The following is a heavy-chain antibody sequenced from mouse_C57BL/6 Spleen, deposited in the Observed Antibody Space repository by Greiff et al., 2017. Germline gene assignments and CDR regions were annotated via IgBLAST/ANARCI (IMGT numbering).Heavy chain of an antibody. CDR2: IYPGSGNT. CDR3: ARESNFDD. J-gene: IGHJ2*01. V-gene: IGHV1-76*01. CDR1: GYTFTDYY. Sequence: QVQLQQSGAELVRPGASVKLSCKASGYTFTDYYINWVKQRPGQGLEWIARIYPGSGNTYYNEKFKGKATLTAEKSSSTAYMQLSSLTSEDSAVYFCARESNFDDWGQGTTLTVSS.